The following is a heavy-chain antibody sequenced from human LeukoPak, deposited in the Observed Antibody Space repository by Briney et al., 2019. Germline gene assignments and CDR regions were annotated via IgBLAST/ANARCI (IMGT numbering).Heavy chain of an antibody. J-gene: IGHJ4*02. Sequence: KVGESLKISCKGSGYSFTSYWIGWVRQVPGKGLEWMGIIWPDDSDKMYSPSFQGQVTISADKSISTAYLQWSSLKASDTAMYYCARQGKDGYRVVDYWGQGTLVTVSS. D-gene: IGHD5-24*01. CDR2: IWPDDSDK. V-gene: IGHV5-51*01. CDR3: ARQGKDGYRVVDY. CDR1: GYSFTSYW.